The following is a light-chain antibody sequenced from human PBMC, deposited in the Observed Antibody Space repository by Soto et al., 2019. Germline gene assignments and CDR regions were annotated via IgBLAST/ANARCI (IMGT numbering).Light chain of an antibody. J-gene: IGKJ1*01. Sequence: EIVLTQSPGTLSLSPGERATLSCRAGQIVSSTYLAWYQQKPGQPPRLLIYGVSSRATGIPDRFSGSGSGTDFTLTISRLEPEDFVVSYCQQYGSSPWTFGPGTKVDIK. CDR3: QQYGSSPWT. CDR2: GVS. V-gene: IGKV3-20*01. CDR1: QIVSSTY.